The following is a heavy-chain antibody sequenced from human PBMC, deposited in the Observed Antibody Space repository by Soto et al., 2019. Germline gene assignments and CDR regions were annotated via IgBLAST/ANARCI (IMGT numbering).Heavy chain of an antibody. J-gene: IGHJ4*02. D-gene: IGHD3-22*01. CDR1: GGSVSSNIYY. V-gene: IGHV4-31*03. CDR3: ARGYDYDSGGYLFDY. Sequence: SETLSLTCSFSGGSVSSNIYYWTWIRQHPGKGPEWIGHIYYSGSTYYNPSLKSRVTISLDMSKNQFSLKLTSVSAADTAVYYCARGYDYDSGGYLFDYWGQGTLVTAPQ. CDR2: IYYSGST.